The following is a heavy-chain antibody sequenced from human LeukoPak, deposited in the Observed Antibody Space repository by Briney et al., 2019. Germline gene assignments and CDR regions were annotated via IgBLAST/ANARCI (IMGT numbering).Heavy chain of an antibody. CDR3: ARGLESRAKHLRY. D-gene: IGHD1-26*01. CDR2: MNPNSGNT. V-gene: IGHV1-8*01. Sequence: ASVKVSCKASGYTFTSYDINWLRQATGQGLEWMGWMNPNSGNTGYAQKFQGRVTLTRNTSISTAYMELSSLRPGDTAVYYCARGLESRAKHLRYWGQGTLVTVSS. J-gene: IGHJ4*02. CDR1: GYTFTSYD.